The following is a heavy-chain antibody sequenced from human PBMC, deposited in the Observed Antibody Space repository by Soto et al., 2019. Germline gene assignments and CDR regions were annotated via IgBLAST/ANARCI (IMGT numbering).Heavy chain of an antibody. V-gene: IGHV3-23*01. CDR1: GFTFSIYA. J-gene: IGHJ3*02. Sequence: EVQLLESGGGLVQPGGSLRLSCAASGFTFSIYAMSWVRQSPGTGLEWVSAISASGGSTYYADSVKGRFTISRDNSKNTLYPQMDILRAEDTAVHYCAIKVGAREHAFDIWGQGTMVTVSS. D-gene: IGHD1-26*01. CDR2: ISASGGST. CDR3: AIKVGAREHAFDI.